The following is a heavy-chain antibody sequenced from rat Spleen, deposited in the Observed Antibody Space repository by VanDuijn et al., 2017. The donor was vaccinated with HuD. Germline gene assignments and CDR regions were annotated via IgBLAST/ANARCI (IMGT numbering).Heavy chain of an antibody. J-gene: IGHJ2*01. D-gene: IGHD1-1*01. V-gene: IGHV5-46*01. CDR2: ISYDGSST. CDR1: GFTFSSFP. Sequence: EVQLVESGGGLVQPGRSMKLSCAASGFTFSSFPMAWVRQAPTKGLEWVATISYDGSSTYYGDSVKGRFTISRDNAKSTLYLQMNSLRSEDTATYCCARHIWITTVARGAYCFDSWGQGVMVTVSS. CDR3: ARHIWITTVARGAYCFDS.